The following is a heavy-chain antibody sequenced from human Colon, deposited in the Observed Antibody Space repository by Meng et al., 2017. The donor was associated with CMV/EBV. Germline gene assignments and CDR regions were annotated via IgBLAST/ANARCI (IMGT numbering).Heavy chain of an antibody. CDR3: ASVIHSFGVVIAPFGY. V-gene: IGHV1-18*01. CDR1: GYTFSNYG. D-gene: IGHD3-3*01. Sequence: ASVKVSCKASGYTFSNYGRSWVRQAPGQGLEWMGWINADNGNTNYAQKVQDRVTMTTDASTSTAYMELRSLTSDDTAVYYCASVIHSFGVVIAPFGYWGQGTLVTVSS. J-gene: IGHJ4*02. CDR2: INADNGNT.